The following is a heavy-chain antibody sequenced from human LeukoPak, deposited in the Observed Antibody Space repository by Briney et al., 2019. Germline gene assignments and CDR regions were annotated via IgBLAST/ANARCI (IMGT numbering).Heavy chain of an antibody. J-gene: IGHJ5*02. D-gene: IGHD3-22*01. CDR1: GGSISSYY. Sequence: SETLSLTCTVSGGSISSYYWSWIRQPPGKGLEWIGYIYYSGSTNYDPSLKSRVTISVDTSKNQFSLKLGSVTAADTAVYYCARMITMIVAPFGWFDPWGQGTLVTVSS. V-gene: IGHV4-59*01. CDR3: ARMITMIVAPFGWFDP. CDR2: IYYSGST.